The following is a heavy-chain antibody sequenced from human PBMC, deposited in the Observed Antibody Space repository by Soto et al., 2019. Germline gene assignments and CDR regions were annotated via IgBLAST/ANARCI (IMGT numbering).Heavy chain of an antibody. CDR3: ARYEYGNSLYGVDV. J-gene: IGHJ6*02. D-gene: IGHD1-7*01. CDR2: VDHRGST. V-gene: IGHV4-34*01. Sequence: SETLSLTCVVSGESFSGYYWSWIRQTPGMGLEWIGEVDHRGSTTYNPSLKNRASISIDSSKNLFSLELTSVTAADTALYFCARYEYGNSLYGVDVWGQGTRVTVSS. CDR1: GESFSGYY.